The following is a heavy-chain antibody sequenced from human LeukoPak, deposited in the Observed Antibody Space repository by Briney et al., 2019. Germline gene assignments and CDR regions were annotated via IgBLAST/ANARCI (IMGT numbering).Heavy chain of an antibody. CDR2: ISPIFGTA. CDR1: GGTFSSYA. D-gene: IGHD6-6*01. J-gene: IGHJ3*02. V-gene: IGHV1-69*05. CDR3: ARDWPPWQLPYHDAFDI. Sequence: SVKVSCKASGGTFSSYAISWVRQAPGQGLEWMGRISPIFGTANYAQKFQGRVTITTDESTSTAYMELSSLRSEDTAVYYCARDWPPWQLPYHDAFDIWGQGTMVTVSS.